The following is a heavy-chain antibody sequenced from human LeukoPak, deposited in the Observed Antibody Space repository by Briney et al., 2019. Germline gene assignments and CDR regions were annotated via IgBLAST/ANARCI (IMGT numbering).Heavy chain of an antibody. CDR3: ARDHGYCSGGSCRNWFDP. V-gene: IGHV1-18*01. Sequence: ASVKVSCKASGYTFTSYGISWVRQAPGQGLEWMGWISAYNGNTNYAQKLQGRVTMTTDTSTSTAYMELRSLRSDDTAVYYCARDHGYCSGGSCRNWFDPWGQGTLVTVSS. CDR2: ISAYNGNT. D-gene: IGHD2-15*01. J-gene: IGHJ5*02. CDR1: GYTFTSYG.